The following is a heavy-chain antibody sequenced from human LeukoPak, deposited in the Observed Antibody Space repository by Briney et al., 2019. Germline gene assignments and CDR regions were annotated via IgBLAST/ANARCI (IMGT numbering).Heavy chain of an antibody. CDR3: ARAEVRGVNSYYMDV. V-gene: IGHV4-34*01. J-gene: IGHJ6*03. D-gene: IGHD3-10*01. CDR1: GGSFSGYY. Sequence: SETLSLTCAVYGGSFSGYYWSWIRQPPGKGLEWIGEVNHSGTTNYNPSLKSRVTLSVDTSKNQFSLKLSSVTAADTAVYYCARAEVRGVNSYYMDVWGKGTTVTVSS. CDR2: VNHSGTT.